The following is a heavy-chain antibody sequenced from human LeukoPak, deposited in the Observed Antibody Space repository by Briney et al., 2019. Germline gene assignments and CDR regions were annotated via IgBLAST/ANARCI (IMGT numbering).Heavy chain of an antibody. D-gene: IGHD6-19*01. CDR3: AKPRGEEWLVGLYDAFDI. CDR2: ISGSDGST. V-gene: IGHV3-23*01. CDR1: GFTFSSYA. Sequence: GGSLRLSCAASGFTFSSYAMHWVRQAPGKGLEWVSVISGSDGSTYYADSVKGRFTISRDNSKNTLYLQMNSLRAEDTAVFYCAKPRGEEWLVGLYDAFDIWGQGTMVTVSS. J-gene: IGHJ3*02.